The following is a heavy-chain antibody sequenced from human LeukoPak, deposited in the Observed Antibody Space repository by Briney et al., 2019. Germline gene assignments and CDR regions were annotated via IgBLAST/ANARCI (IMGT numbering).Heavy chain of an antibody. J-gene: IGHJ5*02. CDR3: ARGPSKAWFDP. CDR2: INHSGST. Sequence: SETLSLTCAVYGGSFSGYYWSWIRQPPGKGLEWIGEINHSGSTNYNPFLKSRVTISVDTSKNQFSLKLSSVTAAGTAVYYCARGPSKAWFDPWGQGTLVTVSS. CDR1: GGSFSGYY. V-gene: IGHV4-34*01.